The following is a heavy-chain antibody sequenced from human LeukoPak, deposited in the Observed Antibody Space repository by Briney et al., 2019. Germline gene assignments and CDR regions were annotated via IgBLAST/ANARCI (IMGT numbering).Heavy chain of an antibody. CDR3: ARGMGVLVPAATWFDP. CDR1: GYTFTSYG. V-gene: IGHV1-18*01. Sequence: EASVKVSCKASGYTFTSYGISWVRQAPGQGLEWMGWISAYNGNTNYAQKLQGRVTMTTDTSTSTAYMDLSRLRSDDTAVYYCARGMGVLVPAATWFDPWGQGTLVTVSS. J-gene: IGHJ5*02. D-gene: IGHD2-2*01. CDR2: ISAYNGNT.